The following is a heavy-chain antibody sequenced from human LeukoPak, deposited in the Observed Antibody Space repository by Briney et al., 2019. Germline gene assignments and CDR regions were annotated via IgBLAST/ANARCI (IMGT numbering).Heavy chain of an antibody. CDR1: GGSFSGYY. CDR2: INHSGSP. Sequence: PSETLSLTCAVYGGSFSGYYWCCIRHPPGKGLEWIGEINHSGSPNYNPSLKSRVTISGDTPKNQFSLKLSSVTAADTAVYYCARALRTNFDYWGQGTLVTISS. J-gene: IGHJ4*02. D-gene: IGHD4-17*01. CDR3: ARALRTNFDY. V-gene: IGHV4-34*01.